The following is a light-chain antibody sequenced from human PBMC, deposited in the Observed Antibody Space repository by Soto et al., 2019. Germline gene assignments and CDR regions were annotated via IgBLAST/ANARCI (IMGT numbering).Light chain of an antibody. J-gene: IGKJ2*01. CDR1: QTIRTY. CDR2: GAS. Sequence: DIPMTQSPSSLSASVGDRVTITCRASQTIRTYLNWYQQKPGKAPKLLIYGASNLQSGVPFRFTGSGSGTYFTLTISSLQPEDFATYYCQQSYINPRTFGQGTKLEIK. CDR3: QQSYINPRT. V-gene: IGKV1-39*01.